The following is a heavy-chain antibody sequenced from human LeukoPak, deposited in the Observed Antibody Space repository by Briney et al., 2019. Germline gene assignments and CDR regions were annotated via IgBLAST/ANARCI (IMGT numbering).Heavy chain of an antibody. CDR2: IYPGNSDT. D-gene: IGHD3-10*01. J-gene: IGHJ4*02. V-gene: IGHV5-51*01. Sequence: GESLKISCKGSGYSFSTYWISWVRQMPGKGLEWMGIIYPGNSDTRNSPSFQGQVTISVDKSINTAYLQWSSLKASDTAMYYCARFHGSGTSSYFDSWGQGTPVTVSS. CDR3: ARFHGSGTSSYFDS. CDR1: GYSFSTYW.